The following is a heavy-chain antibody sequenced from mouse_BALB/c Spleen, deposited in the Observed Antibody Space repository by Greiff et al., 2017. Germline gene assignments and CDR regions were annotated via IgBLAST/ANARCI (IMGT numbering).Heavy chain of an antibody. CDR1: GFTFSSFG. D-gene: IGHD4-1*01. CDR2: ISSGGSYT. Sequence: DVKLVESGGGLVQPGGSRKLSCAASGFTFSSFGMHWVRQAPEKRLEWVATISSGGSYTYYPDSVKGRFTISRDNAKNTLYLQMSSLKSEDTAMYYCTREAGSWYFDVWGAGTTVTVSS. V-gene: IGHV5-6-4*01. CDR3: TREAGSWYFDV. J-gene: IGHJ1*01.